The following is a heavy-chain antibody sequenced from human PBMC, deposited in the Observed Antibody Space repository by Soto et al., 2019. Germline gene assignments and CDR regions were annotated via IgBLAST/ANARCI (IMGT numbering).Heavy chain of an antibody. D-gene: IGHD5-12*01. J-gene: IGHJ5*02. Sequence: LRLSCAASGFTFNNYAMNWVRQAPGKGLEWVSSISSSGDDTYYPDSVKGRFTISRDNSRNTLYLQMNSLRPEDTAIYYCAKNGYEYSTSSPWFDPWGQGTLVTVSS. CDR1: GFTFNNYA. CDR3: AKNGYEYSTSSPWFDP. V-gene: IGHV3-23*01. CDR2: ISSSGDDT.